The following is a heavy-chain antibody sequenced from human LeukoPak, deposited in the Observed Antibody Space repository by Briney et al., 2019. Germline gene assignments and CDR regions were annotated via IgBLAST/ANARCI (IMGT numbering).Heavy chain of an antibody. J-gene: IGHJ4*02. CDR1: GYTFTGYY. Sequence: ASVKVSCKASGYTFTGYYMHWVRQAPGQGLEWMGWINLNSGGTKYAQKFQGRVTMTRDTSASTAYMELSRLKSDDTAVYYCARDDGALVGSFLHYWGQGALVTVSS. CDR3: ARDDGALVGSFLHY. V-gene: IGHV1-2*02. D-gene: IGHD3-10*01. CDR2: INLNSGGT.